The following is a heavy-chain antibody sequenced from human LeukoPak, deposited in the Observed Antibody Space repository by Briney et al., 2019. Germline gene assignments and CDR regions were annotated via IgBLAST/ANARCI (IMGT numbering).Heavy chain of an antibody. J-gene: IGHJ4*02. D-gene: IGHD3-22*01. Sequence: PGGSLRLSCAASGLTFSRYAMSWVRQAPGKGLEWVSGVSTSGGSTYYADSVKGRFTISRDNSKNTLHLQMNSLRAEDTAIYYCAKQANDSPRTDFDYWGQGTLVTVSS. CDR2: VSTSGGST. CDR1: GLTFSRYA. CDR3: AKQANDSPRTDFDY. V-gene: IGHV3-23*01.